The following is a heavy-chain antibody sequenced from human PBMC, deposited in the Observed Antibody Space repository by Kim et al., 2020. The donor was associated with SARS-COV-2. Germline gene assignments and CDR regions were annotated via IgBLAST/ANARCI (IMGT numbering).Heavy chain of an antibody. CDR3: ARAYSSGWAYFDY. Sequence: GGSLRLSCAASGFTFSSYSMNRVRQAPGKGLEWVSSISSSSSYIYYADSVKGRFTISRDNAKNSLYLQMNSLRAEDTAVYYCARAYSSGWAYFDYWGQGTLVTVSS. CDR2: ISSSSSYI. V-gene: IGHV3-21*01. J-gene: IGHJ4*02. CDR1: GFTFSSYS. D-gene: IGHD6-19*01.